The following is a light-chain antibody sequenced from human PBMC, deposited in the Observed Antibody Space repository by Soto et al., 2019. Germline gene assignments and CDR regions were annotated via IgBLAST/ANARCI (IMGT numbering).Light chain of an antibody. V-gene: IGKV3-15*01. CDR1: HNVSSS. J-gene: IGKJ1*01. Sequence: EIVLTQSPSTLSGSPGDRATLSCRASHNVSSSLAWYQQKPGQAPRLLIYGASTRATGIPARFSGSGSGTEFTLIISSLQPDEFATYYCQQFKDYAWTFGQGTKVDI. CDR3: QQFKDYAWT. CDR2: GAS.